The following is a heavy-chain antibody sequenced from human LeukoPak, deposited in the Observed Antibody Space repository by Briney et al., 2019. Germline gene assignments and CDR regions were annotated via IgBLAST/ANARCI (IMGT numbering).Heavy chain of an antibody. V-gene: IGHV1-2*02. CDR2: INPNSGGT. D-gene: IGHD1-1*01. CDR1: GYTFTGYY. CDR3: ARDPSWNPQLRYFDY. Sequence: GASVKVSCKASGYTFTGYYMHWVRQAPGQGLEWMGWINPNSGGTNYAQKFQGRVTITADESTSTAYMELSSLRSEDTAVYYCARDPSWNPQLRYFDYWGQGTLVTVSS. J-gene: IGHJ4*02.